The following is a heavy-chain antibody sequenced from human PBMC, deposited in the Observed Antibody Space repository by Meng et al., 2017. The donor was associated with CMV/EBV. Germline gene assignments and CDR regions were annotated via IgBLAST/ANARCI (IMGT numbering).Heavy chain of an antibody. CDR3: ARDGVGATTGFDY. D-gene: IGHD1-26*01. J-gene: IGHJ4*02. Sequence: SQTLSLTCAVYVGSFSGYYWSWIRQPPGKGLEWIGEINHSGSTNYNPSLKSRVTISVDTSKNQFSLKLSSVTAADTAVYYCARDGVGATTGFDYWGQGTLVTVSS. CDR1: VGSFSGYY. CDR2: INHSGST. V-gene: IGHV4-34*01.